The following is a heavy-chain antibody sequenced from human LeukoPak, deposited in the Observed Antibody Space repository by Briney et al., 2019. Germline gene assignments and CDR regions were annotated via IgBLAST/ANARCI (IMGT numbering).Heavy chain of an antibody. D-gene: IGHD1-14*01. CDR2: IGPTGSDR. V-gene: IGHV3-21*06. Sequence: GXSLRLSCTASGLTFYTSGFNWVRQAPGKGLEWVASIGPTGSDRYHADSIKGRFTISRDNANNFLYLQMNSLRAEDTAVYYCATETNGRHYDYWGQGTLLTVSS. CDR3: ATETNGRHYDY. CDR1: GLTFYTSG. J-gene: IGHJ4*02.